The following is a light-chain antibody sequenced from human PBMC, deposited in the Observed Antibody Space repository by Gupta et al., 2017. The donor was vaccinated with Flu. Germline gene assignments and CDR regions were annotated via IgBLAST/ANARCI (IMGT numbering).Light chain of an antibody. Sequence: DIQMTQSPSTLSASVGDRVSITCRASQSVSSWLAWFQLKPGKAPKLLIYKASSLESGVPSRFGGSGSGTEFTLTISSLQPDDFATYYCQQENSYSWTFGQGTKVEIK. CDR2: KAS. CDR1: QSVSSW. J-gene: IGKJ1*01. V-gene: IGKV1-5*03. CDR3: QQENSYSWT.